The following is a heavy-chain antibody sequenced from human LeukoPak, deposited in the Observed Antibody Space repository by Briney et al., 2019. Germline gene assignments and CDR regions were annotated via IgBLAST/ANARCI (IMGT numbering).Heavy chain of an antibody. D-gene: IGHD3-10*01. J-gene: IGHJ4*02. CDR1: GGSISSHY. Sequence: SGPTLVKPSEPLSLTCTVSGGSISSHYWSWIRQPPGKTLEWIGYIYYSGSTNYNPSLRSRVTISVDSSKNQFSLKLSSVTAADTAVYYCARGSGQWGFDSWGQGTLVTVSS. CDR3: ARGSGQWGFDS. CDR2: IYYSGST. V-gene: IGHV4-59*11.